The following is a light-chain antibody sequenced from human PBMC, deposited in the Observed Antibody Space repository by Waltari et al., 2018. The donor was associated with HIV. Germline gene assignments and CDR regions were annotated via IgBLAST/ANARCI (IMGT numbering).Light chain of an antibody. CDR2: YNS. Sequence: SYVLTQPPSVSVDPGKTARITCGGNNIGTKSVHWYQQKPGQAPLLVMHYNSDRPSGIPERFSGSNSGKTATLTINRVEAGDEADYYCQVWDNNFEHPWVFGGGTKLTVL. CDR1: NIGTKS. CDR3: QVWDNNFEHPWV. V-gene: IGLV3-21*04. J-gene: IGLJ3*02.